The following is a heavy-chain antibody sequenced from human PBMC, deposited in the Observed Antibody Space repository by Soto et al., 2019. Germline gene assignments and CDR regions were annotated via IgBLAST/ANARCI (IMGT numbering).Heavy chain of an antibody. CDR2: ISAYNGNT. CDR3: ARGGSSDYVWGSYRYWWSDI. V-gene: IGHV1-18*01. CDR1: GYTFTSYG. D-gene: IGHD3-16*02. Sequence: QVQLVQSGAEVKKPGASVKVSCKASGYTFTSYGISWVRQAPGQGLEWMGWISAYNGNTNYAQKLQGRGTMTTDTSTSTAYMGLRSLRSDDTAVYYCARGGSSDYVWGSYRYWWSDIWGQGTMVTVSS. J-gene: IGHJ3*02.